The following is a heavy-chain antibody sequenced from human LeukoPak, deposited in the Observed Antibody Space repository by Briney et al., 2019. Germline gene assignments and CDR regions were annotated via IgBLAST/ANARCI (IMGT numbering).Heavy chain of an antibody. V-gene: IGHV3-30*18. D-gene: IGHD6-19*01. J-gene: IGHJ4*02. Sequence: PGGSLRLSCAASGFTFSSYGMHWVRQAPGKGLEWVAVISYDGSNKYYADSVKGRFTISRDNSKNTLYLQMNSLRAEDTAVYYCAKVAKPVAVAGFDYWGQGTLVTVSS. CDR3: AKVAKPVAVAGFDY. CDR2: ISYDGSNK. CDR1: GFTFSSYG.